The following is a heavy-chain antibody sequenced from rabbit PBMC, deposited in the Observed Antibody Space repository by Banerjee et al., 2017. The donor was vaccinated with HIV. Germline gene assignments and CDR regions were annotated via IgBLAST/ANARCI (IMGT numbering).Heavy chain of an antibody. J-gene: IGHJ3*01. CDR1: GFDFSSSYW. D-gene: IGHD6-1*01. V-gene: IGHV1S45*01. CDR3: ARENYASGGNADL. CDR2: IYAGSSGTT. Sequence: QEQLVESGGGLVQPGGSLKLSCKASGFDFSSSYWICWVRQAPGKGLEWIACIYAGSSGTTYYASWAKGRFTISKTSSTTVTLQMTSLTAADTATYFCARENYASGGNADLWGQGTLVTVS.